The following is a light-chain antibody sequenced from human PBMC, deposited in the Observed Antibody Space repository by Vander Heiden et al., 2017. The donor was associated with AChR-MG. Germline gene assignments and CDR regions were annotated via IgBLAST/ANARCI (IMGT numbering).Light chain of an antibody. CDR1: RRDVGGYTS. CDR3: YTYADSYTCV. J-gene: IGLJ3*02. Sequence: QSALTQPRPVYRSPGQSVTVSCTGSRRDVGGYTSVPWYQQHPGQATKVMFYDVTKRPSGVPDRFSGSKSGNADSLTISELGAEDEAGYYCYTYADSYTCVFGRRTKLTV. V-gene: IGLV2-11*01. CDR2: DVT.